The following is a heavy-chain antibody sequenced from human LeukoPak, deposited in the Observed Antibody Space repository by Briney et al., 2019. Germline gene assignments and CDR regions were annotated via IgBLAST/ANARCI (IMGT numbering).Heavy chain of an antibody. CDR3: AKDWGYCSSTSCHGGYFDY. Sequence: GGSLRLSCAASGFTFDDYAMHWVRQAPGKGLEGVSGISWNSGSIGYADSVKGRFTISRDNAKNSLYLQMNSLRAEDTALYYCAKDWGYCSSTSCHGGYFDYWGQGTLVTVSS. D-gene: IGHD2-2*01. CDR2: ISWNSGSI. V-gene: IGHV3-9*01. CDR1: GFTFDDYA. J-gene: IGHJ4*02.